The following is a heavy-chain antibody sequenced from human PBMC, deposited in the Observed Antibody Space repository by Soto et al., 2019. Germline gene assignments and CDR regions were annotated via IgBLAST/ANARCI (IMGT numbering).Heavy chain of an antibody. CDR3: ARGPSVTTVYWHFDL. V-gene: IGHV4-31*03. CDR1: GGSISSGDYY. D-gene: IGHD4-17*01. CDR2: IYYSGST. Sequence: PSETLSLTCTVSGGSISSGDYYWSWVRQLPGKGLEWIGYIYYSGSTYYNPSLKSRATVSIDRSENQFSLTLNSMTAADTAFYYCARGPSVTTVYWHFDLWGRGTLVT. J-gene: IGHJ2*01.